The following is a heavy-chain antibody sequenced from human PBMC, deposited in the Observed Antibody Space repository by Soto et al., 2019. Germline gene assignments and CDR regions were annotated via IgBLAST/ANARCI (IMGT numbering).Heavy chain of an antibody. Sequence: PSETLSLTCTVSGGSISSYYWSWIRQPPGKGLEWIGYIYYSGSTNYNPSLKSRVTISVDTSKNQFSLKLSSVTAADTAVYYCAASYGSGSYHWGQGTLVTVSS. CDR1: GGSISSYY. J-gene: IGHJ4*02. CDR2: IYYSGST. CDR3: AASYGSGSYH. D-gene: IGHD3-10*01. V-gene: IGHV4-59*01.